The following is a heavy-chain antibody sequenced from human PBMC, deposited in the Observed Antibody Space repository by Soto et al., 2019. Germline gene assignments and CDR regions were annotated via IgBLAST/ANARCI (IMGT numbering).Heavy chain of an antibody. V-gene: IGHV3-23*01. CDR2: ISGGGAST. Sequence: EGQLLESGGGLVQPGGSLRLSCAASGFTFSNYAMSWVRQAPGRGLEWVSTISGGGASTFYPDSVKGRFTIFRDNSRNTLSLQMNSLRAEVAAVYYCAKFLFPVAAYYGMDVWGQGTTVTVSS. CDR1: GFTFSNYA. D-gene: IGHD6-19*01. J-gene: IGHJ6*02. CDR3: AKFLFPVAAYYGMDV.